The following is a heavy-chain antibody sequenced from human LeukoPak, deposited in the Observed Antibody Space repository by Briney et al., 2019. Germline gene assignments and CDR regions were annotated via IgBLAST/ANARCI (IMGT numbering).Heavy chain of an antibody. CDR2: IYYSGST. V-gene: IGHV4-59*08. CDR1: GGSFSGYY. J-gene: IGHJ4*02. D-gene: IGHD5-24*01. CDR3: ARQYGYNLNY. Sequence: SETLSLTCAVYGGSFSGYYWSWIRQPPGKGLECIGYIYYSGSTNYNPSLKSRVTISVDSSKNQFSLKLSSVTAADTAVYYCARQYGYNLNYWGQGTLVTVSS.